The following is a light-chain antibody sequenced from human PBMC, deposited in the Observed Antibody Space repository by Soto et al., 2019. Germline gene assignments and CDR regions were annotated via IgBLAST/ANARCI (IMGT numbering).Light chain of an antibody. V-gene: IGLV2-14*01. CDR1: RTDIGGYNL. CDR2: EVS. CDR3: SAYSAGNSLLV. J-gene: IGLJ1*01. Sequence: QSALTQPASVSGSPGQTITISCTGTRTDIGGYNLVSWYQHHPGKAPKLLIHEVSNRPSGISNRFSGSKSDNMASLTISGLRAEDEADYYCSAYSAGNSLLVFGSGTKVTV.